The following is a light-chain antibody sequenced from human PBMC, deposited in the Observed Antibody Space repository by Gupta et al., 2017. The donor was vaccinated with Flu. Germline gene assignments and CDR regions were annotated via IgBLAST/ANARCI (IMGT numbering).Light chain of an antibody. CDR3: GTWDSGLSAVV. CDR2: ENN. CDR1: RSNIGNNY. J-gene: IGLJ2*01. Sequence: QSVLTQTPSVSAAPGQKVTISCSGTRSNIGNNYVSWYQQFPGKAPKLLIYENNKRPSGITARFSGSKSGTSATLGITGLQTGDEADYYCGTWDSGLSAVVFGGGTKLTVL. V-gene: IGLV1-51*02.